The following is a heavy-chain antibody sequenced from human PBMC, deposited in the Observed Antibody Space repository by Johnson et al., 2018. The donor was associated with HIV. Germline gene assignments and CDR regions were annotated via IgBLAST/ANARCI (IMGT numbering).Heavy chain of an antibody. CDR3: ARGLIIQLWLQAAFDI. D-gene: IGHD5-18*01. CDR2: IYSGGST. J-gene: IGHJ3*02. V-gene: IGHV3-66*01. CDR1: GLTVSGNY. Sequence: VQLVESGGGLVQPGGSLRLSCAASGLTVSGNYMNWVRQAPGKGLEWVSVIYSGGSTYYADSVKGRFTISRDNSKNTLYLQMNSLRAEDTAVYYCARGLIIQLWLQAAFDIWGQGTMVTVSS.